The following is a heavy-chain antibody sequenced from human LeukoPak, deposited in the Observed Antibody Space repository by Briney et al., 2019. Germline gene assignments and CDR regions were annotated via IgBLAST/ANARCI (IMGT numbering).Heavy chain of an antibody. V-gene: IGHV3-11*01. Sequence: GGSLRLSCAASRFTFSDYYMSWIRQAPGKGLEWVSYISSSGSTIYYADSVKGRFTISRDNAKNSLYLQMNSLRAEDTAVYYCARDLYYYGSGSFYGMDVWGQGTTVTVSS. CDR3: ARDLYYYGSGSFYGMDV. CDR1: RFTFSDYY. J-gene: IGHJ6*02. CDR2: ISSSGSTI. D-gene: IGHD3-10*01.